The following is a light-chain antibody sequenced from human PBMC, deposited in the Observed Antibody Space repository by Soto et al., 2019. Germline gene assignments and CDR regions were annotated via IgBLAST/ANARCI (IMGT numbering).Light chain of an antibody. CDR3: QKYNSAPRT. CDR2: AAS. V-gene: IGKV1-27*01. CDR1: QGISNY. Sequence: DIQMTQSPSSLSASVGDRVTITCLASQGISNYLAWYQQKSGKVPKLLTYAASTLQSAVPSRFSGSGSGTAFTLTISGLQPEDVATYYCQKYNSAPRTFGQGTKVDIK. J-gene: IGKJ1*01.